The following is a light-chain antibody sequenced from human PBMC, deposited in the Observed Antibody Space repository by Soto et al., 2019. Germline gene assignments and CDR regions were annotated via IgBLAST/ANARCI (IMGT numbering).Light chain of an antibody. V-gene: IGLV2-14*01. CDR1: SSDVGGYNS. Sequence: QSVLTQPASVSGSPGQSITISCTGTSSDVGGYNSVSWYRQDPGKAPKLMIYDVTNRPSGVSNRFSGSKSGNTASLTISGLQAEDEADYYCSSFTSSITDVFGTGTKVTV. J-gene: IGLJ1*01. CDR3: SSFTSSITDV. CDR2: DVT.